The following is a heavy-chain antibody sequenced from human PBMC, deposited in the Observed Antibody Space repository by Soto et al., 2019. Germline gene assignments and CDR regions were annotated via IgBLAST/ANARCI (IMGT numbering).Heavy chain of an antibody. CDR3: ARHNWAMYYFDS. Sequence: PAQTLSLTCAISGDSVSDNNAAWNWIRQSPSRGLEWLGRTYYRSKWYNDYAVSVKSRITVNPDTSKNQFSLQLNSVTPEDTAVYYCARHNWAMYYFDSWGQGALVTVSS. V-gene: IGHV6-1*01. J-gene: IGHJ4*02. D-gene: IGHD1-20*01. CDR1: GDSVSDNNAA. CDR2: TYYRSKWYN.